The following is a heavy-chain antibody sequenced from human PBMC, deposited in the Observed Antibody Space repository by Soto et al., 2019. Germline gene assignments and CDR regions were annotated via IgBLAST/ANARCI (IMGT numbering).Heavy chain of an antibody. D-gene: IGHD3-16*01. J-gene: IGHJ4*02. CDR3: VRVGLNRNYDFDF. CDR1: GYTFNSYY. V-gene: IGHV1-2*02. CDR2: INPNSDVT. Sequence: QVQLVQSGAEVKKPGASVKVSCKASGYTFNSYYIHWVRQAPGQGLEWMGWINPNSDVTGYAQSFPGVVTMTRDMSMTTAYMDLTRLRSDDTAVYYCVRVGLNRNYDFDFWGQGPLITVSS.